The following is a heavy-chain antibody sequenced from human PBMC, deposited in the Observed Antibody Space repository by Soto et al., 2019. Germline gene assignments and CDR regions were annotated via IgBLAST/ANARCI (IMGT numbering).Heavy chain of an antibody. D-gene: IGHD2-2*01. CDR1: GGSFSGYY. J-gene: IGHJ6*02. Sequence: SETLSLTCAVYGGSFSGYYWSWIRQPLGKGLEWIGEINHSGSTNYNPSLKSRVTISVDTSKNQFSLKLSSVTAADTAVYYCARRFVVPAATGDLNYYYYGMDVWGQGTTVTVSS. CDR3: ARRFVVPAATGDLNYYYYGMDV. CDR2: INHSGST. V-gene: IGHV4-34*01.